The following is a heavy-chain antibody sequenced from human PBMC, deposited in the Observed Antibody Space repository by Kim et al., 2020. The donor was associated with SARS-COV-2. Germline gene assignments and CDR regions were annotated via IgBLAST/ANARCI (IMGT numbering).Heavy chain of an antibody. V-gene: IGHV3-11*03. J-gene: IGHJ1*01. CDR1: KFTFSDYY. D-gene: IGHD6-6*01. CDR2: ISSSSGYT. Sequence: GGSLRLSCAASKFTFSDYYMSWIRQAPGKGLEWFSYISSSSGYTNYADAVKGRFTISIDNAKNSLYLQMNSLRTEDTAVYYCATYSSLSSSQYWGQGTLVTVSS. CDR3: ATYSSLSSSQY.